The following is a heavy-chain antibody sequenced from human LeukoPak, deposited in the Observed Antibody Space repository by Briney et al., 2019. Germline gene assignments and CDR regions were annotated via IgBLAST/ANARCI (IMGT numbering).Heavy chain of an antibody. CDR1: GYTFTSYG. D-gene: IGHD3-22*01. J-gene: IGHJ4*02. CDR3: ARDLIPYYYDSSGYFLHYFDY. V-gene: IGHV1-18*01. CDR2: ISAYNGNT. Sequence: ASVKVSFTASGYTFTSYGISWVRQAPGQGLEWMGWISAYNGNTNYAQKLQGRVTMITDTSTSTAYMELRSLRSDDTAVYYCARDLIPYYYDSSGYFLHYFDYWGQGTLVTVSS.